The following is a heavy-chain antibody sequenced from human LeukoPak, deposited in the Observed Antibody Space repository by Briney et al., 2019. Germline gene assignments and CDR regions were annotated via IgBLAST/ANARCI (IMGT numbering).Heavy chain of an antibody. V-gene: IGHV3-53*01. D-gene: IGHD3-22*01. CDR3: ARGITMMIVAPGY. J-gene: IGHJ4*02. Sequence: GGSLRLSCAASGFTVSRNYMTWVRQAPGKGLEWVSVIYSNNSTYYADSVKGRFTISRDSTKNTLYLQMNSLRVEDTAIYYCARGITMMIVAPGYWGQGTLVTVSS. CDR1: GFTVSRNY. CDR2: IYSNNST.